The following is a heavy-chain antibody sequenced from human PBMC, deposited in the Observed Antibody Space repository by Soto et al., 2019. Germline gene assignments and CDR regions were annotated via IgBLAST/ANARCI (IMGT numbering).Heavy chain of an antibody. CDR1: GFTFSSYA. D-gene: IGHD2-21*01. Sequence: PGGSLRLSCAASGFTFSSYAMHWVRQAPGKGLEWVAVISYDGSNKYYADSVKGRCTISRDNSKNTLYLQMNSLRAEDTAVYYCARDGALLYFDYWGQGTLVTVSS. V-gene: IGHV3-30-3*01. CDR2: ISYDGSNK. J-gene: IGHJ4*02. CDR3: ARDGALLYFDY.